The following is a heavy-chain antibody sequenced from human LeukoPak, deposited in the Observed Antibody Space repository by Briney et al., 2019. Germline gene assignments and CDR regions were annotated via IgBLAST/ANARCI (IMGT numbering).Heavy chain of an antibody. Sequence: SETLTLSCAVSGVSISSYAWSWIRLPAGKGLEWIGRLYTSGSTNNNPSLKSRVTITVYKSKNQFSLKLTSVTGADTAVYYCARDGYSSSYLYYYFDYWGQGTTVTVSS. D-gene: IGHD3-22*01. CDR2: LYTSGST. J-gene: IGHJ4*03. CDR1: GVSISSYA. CDR3: ARDGYSSSYLYYYFDY. V-gene: IGHV4-4*07.